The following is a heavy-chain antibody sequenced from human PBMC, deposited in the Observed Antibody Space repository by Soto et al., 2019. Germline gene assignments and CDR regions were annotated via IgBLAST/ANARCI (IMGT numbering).Heavy chain of an antibody. V-gene: IGHV1-69*02. CDR2: IIPILGIA. D-gene: IGHD2-2*01. CDR3: ARVRPPPLSSPEIYLKVAFDI. J-gene: IGHJ3*02. Sequence: SVKVSCKASGGTFSSYTISWVRQAPGQGLEWMGRIIPILGIANYAQKFQGRVTITADKSTGTAYMELSSLRSEDTAVYYCARVRPPPLSSPEIYLKVAFDIWGQGKRATV. CDR1: GGTFSSYT.